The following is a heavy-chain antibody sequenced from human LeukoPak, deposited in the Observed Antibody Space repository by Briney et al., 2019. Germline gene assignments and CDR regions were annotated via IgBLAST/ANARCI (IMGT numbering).Heavy chain of an antibody. Sequence: GGSLRLSCAASGFTFSTYGMHWVRHAPGKGLEWVAFIRYDGGNKYYADSVKGRFTISRDNSKNTLYLQMNSLRAEDTAVYYCAKDPGAHYYGSGSYRRGSYFDYWGQGTLVTVSS. V-gene: IGHV3-30*02. CDR2: IRYDGGNK. CDR1: GFTFSTYG. D-gene: IGHD3-10*01. J-gene: IGHJ4*02. CDR3: AKDPGAHYYGSGSYRRGSYFDY.